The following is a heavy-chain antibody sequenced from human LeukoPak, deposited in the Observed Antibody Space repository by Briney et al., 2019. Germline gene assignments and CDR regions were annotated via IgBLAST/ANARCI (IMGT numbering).Heavy chain of an antibody. D-gene: IGHD6-19*01. V-gene: IGHV3-21*01. CDR2: ISSSSSYI. CDR3: GRVGSGVAGHFDY. Sequence: GGSLRLSCAASGFTFSSYRMNWVRRAPGKGLEWVSSISSSSSYIYYADSVKGRFTISRDNANKSVYLQMNSLRADGTAVYYCGRVGSGVAGHFDYWGQGTLVTVSS. J-gene: IGHJ4*02. CDR1: GFTFSSYR.